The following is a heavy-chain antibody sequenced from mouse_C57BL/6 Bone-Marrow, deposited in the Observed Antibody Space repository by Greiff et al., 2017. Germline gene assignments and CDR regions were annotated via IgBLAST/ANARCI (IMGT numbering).Heavy chain of an antibody. J-gene: IGHJ3*01. D-gene: IGHD3-2*02. CDR1: GYTFTSYW. V-gene: IGHV1-59*01. Sequence: QVQLQQPGAELVRPGTSVKLSCKASGYTFTSYWMHWVKQRPGQGLEWIGVIDPSDSYTNYNQKFKGKATLTVDTSSSTAYMQLSSLTSEDSAVYCCARSSPGPAYWAQGTLVTVSA. CDR3: ARSSPGPAY. CDR2: IDPSDSYT.